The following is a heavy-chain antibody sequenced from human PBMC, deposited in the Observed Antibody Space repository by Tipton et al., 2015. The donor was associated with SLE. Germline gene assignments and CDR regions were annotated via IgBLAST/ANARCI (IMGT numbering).Heavy chain of an antibody. CDR2: IYTSGNT. CDR3: ARGLGVAGRGFGAFDI. J-gene: IGHJ3*02. V-gene: IGHV4-4*07. Sequence: TLSLTCTVSVGSISNSFWSWIRQPAGKGLEWIGRIYTSGNTIYNPSLTSRVTMSLDTSKNQFSVNLSSVTAADTAVYYCARGLGVAGRGFGAFDIWGQGTMVTVSS. CDR1: VGSISNSF. D-gene: IGHD6-19*01.